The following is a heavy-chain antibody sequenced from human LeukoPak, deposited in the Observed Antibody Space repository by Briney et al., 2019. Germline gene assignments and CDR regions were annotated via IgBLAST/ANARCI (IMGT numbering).Heavy chain of an antibody. CDR3: ARIAVAGNPRGNDY. V-gene: IGHV1-8*01. J-gene: IGHJ4*02. CDR1: GYAFTSYD. Sequence: ASVKVSFKASGYAFTSYDINWVRQATGQGLEWMGWMNPNSGNTGYAQKFQGRVTMTRNTSISTAYMELSSLRSEDTAVYYCARIAVAGNPRGNDYWGQGTLVTVSS. D-gene: IGHD6-19*01. CDR2: MNPNSGNT.